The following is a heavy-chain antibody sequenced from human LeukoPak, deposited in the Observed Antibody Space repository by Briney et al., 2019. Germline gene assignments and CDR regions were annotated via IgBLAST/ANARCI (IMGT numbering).Heavy chain of an antibody. J-gene: IGHJ4*02. Sequence: PSETLSLTCTVSGGSISSYYWSWIRQPPGKGLEWIGYIYYSGSTNYNPSLKSRVTISVDTSKNQFSLKLSSVTAADTAVYYCARSTEVRGRYFDYWGQGTLVTVSS. D-gene: IGHD3-10*01. CDR1: GGSISSYY. CDR2: IYYSGST. CDR3: ARSTEVRGRYFDY. V-gene: IGHV4-59*08.